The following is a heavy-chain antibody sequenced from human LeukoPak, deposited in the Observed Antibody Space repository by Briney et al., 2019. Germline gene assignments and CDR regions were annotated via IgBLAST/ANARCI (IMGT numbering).Heavy chain of an antibody. D-gene: IGHD7-27*01. Sequence: GGSLRLSCAASGFTFSSYAMLWVRQAPGKGLEWVAVISYDGSNKYYADSVKGRFTISRDNSKNTLYLQMNSLRAEDTAVYYCARASLLTGGELDYWGQGTLVTVSS. CDR2: ISYDGSNK. J-gene: IGHJ4*02. CDR1: GFTFSSYA. V-gene: IGHV3-30-3*01. CDR3: ARASLLTGGELDY.